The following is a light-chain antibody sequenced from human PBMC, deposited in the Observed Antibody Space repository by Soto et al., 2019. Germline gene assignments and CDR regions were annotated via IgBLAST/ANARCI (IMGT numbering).Light chain of an antibody. Sequence: QSVLTQPASVSGSPGQSITISCTGTSSDVGGYNYVSWYQQHPGKAPKLMIYEVSNRPSGVSNRFSGSKSGNTASLTISGLQDEDEDAYYCSSYTSISTHVVFGGGTKLTVL. CDR2: EVS. V-gene: IGLV2-14*01. CDR1: SSDVGGYNY. CDR3: SSYTSISTHVV. J-gene: IGLJ2*01.